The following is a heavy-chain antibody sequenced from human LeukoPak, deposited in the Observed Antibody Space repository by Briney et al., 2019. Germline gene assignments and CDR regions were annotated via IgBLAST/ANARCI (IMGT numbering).Heavy chain of an antibody. CDR1: GFTFSSFG. J-gene: IGHJ4*02. CDR3: ARYLILDY. Sequence: PGGSLRLSCAASGFTFSSFGMHWVRQAPGRGLEWVALIWSDGSITYYADSVKGRFTISRDNAENSLYLQMNSLRDEDTAVYYCARYLILDYWGQGTLVTVSA. CDR2: IWSDGSIT. V-gene: IGHV3-33*01. D-gene: IGHD2-21*01.